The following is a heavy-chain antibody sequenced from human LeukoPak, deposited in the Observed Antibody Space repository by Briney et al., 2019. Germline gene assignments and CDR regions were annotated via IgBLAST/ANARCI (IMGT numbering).Heavy chain of an antibody. V-gene: IGHV3-21*01. Sequence: PGRSLRLSCAASGFTFSSYSMNWVRQAPGKGLEWVSSISSSSSYIYYADSVKGRFTISRDNAKNSLYLQMNSLRAEDTAVYYCARDLTYYDSSGYYPDAFDIWGQGTMVTVSS. J-gene: IGHJ3*02. CDR1: GFTFSSYS. CDR2: ISSSSSYI. CDR3: ARDLTYYDSSGYYPDAFDI. D-gene: IGHD3-22*01.